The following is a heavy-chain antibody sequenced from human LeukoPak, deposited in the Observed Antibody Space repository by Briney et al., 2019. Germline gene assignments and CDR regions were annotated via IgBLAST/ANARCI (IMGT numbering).Heavy chain of an antibody. D-gene: IGHD2-21*01. J-gene: IGHJ4*02. Sequence: SETLSLTCTVSGGSISSYYWSWIRQPPGKGLEWIGYIYYSGSTNYNPSLKSRVTISVDTSKNQFSLKLSSVTAADTAVYYCARLRGDSTAVFDYWGRGTLVSVSS. CDR2: IYYSGST. V-gene: IGHV4-59*01. CDR1: GGSISSYY. CDR3: ARLRGDSTAVFDY.